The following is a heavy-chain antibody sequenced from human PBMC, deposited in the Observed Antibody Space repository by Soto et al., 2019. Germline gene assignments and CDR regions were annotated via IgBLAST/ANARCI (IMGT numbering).Heavy chain of an antibody. J-gene: IGHJ3*02. Sequence: ASVKVSCKASGYTFTSYYMHWVRQAPGQGLEWMGIINPSGGSTNYAQKFQGRVTMTRDTSTSTVYMELSSLRSEDTAVYYCARDGPTPYSSSPSDAFDIWGQGTMVTVSS. CDR1: GYTFTSYY. V-gene: IGHV1-46*03. D-gene: IGHD6-13*01. CDR2: INPSGGST. CDR3: ARDGPTPYSSSPSDAFDI.